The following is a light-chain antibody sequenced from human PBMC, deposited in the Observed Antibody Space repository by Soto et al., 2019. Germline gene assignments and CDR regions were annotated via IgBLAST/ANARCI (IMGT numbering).Light chain of an antibody. CDR3: QQYNSSPWT. V-gene: IGKV1-5*03. J-gene: IGKJ1*01. Sequence: DIQMTQSPSTLSASVGDRVAITCQASQSMSSWLTWYQQKPGKAPKLLIYKASSLESGVTSRFSGSGSGTEFTLTISSLQPDDFATYYCQQYNSSPWTFGQGTKVEMK. CDR2: KAS. CDR1: QSMSSW.